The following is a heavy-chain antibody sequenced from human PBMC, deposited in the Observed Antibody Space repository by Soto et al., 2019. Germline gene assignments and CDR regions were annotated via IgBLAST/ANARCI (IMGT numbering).Heavy chain of an antibody. J-gene: IGHJ4*02. D-gene: IGHD3-10*01. CDR2: TYYNGNA. CDR1: GGSIDRSNYY. CDR3: ARHFVAVVIKGWGY. V-gene: IGHV4-39*01. Sequence: SETLSLTCNVSGGSIDRSNYYWDWLRQPPGKGLEWIGTTYYNGNAYYNPSLRSRVSMSVDTSKNQFSLKLISVTAADTSVYYCARHFVAVVIKGWGYWGQGKLVTVSP.